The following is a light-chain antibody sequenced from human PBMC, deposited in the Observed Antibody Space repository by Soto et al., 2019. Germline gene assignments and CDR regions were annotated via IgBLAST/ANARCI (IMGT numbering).Light chain of an antibody. CDR1: QIVSSKF. CDR2: VAS. J-gene: IGKJ1*01. Sequence: EIVLTQSPATLSSFPGDRVTLSCRASQIVSSKFLAWYQQKPGQAPRLLIYVASIRATGTPDRFSGSGSGTDFTLTISRLEPEDFALYYCHQYGNAPHTFGPGTKVDIK. V-gene: IGKV3-20*01. CDR3: HQYGNAPHT.